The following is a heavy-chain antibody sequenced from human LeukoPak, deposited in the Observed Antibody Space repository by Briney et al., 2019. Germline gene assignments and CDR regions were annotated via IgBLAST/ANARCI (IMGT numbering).Heavy chain of an antibody. CDR2: IYTSGST. CDR1: GGSFNSGSYY. V-gene: IGHV4-61*02. D-gene: IGHD5-12*01. CDR3: ARAMRVDRFFDY. J-gene: IGHJ4*02. Sequence: SETLSLTCTVSGGSFNSGSYYRSWIRQPAGKGLEWVGRIYTSGSTNYNPSLKSRVTISVDTSKNQFSLQLTSVTAADTAVHYCARAMRVDRFFDYWGQGILVTVSS.